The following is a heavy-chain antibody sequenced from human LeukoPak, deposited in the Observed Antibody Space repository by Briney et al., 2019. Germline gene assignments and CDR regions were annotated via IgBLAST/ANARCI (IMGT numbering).Heavy chain of an antibody. D-gene: IGHD3-10*01. CDR1: GGSISSSSYY. CDR2: IYYSGST. V-gene: IGHV4-39*01. CDR3: AKCRALWFGELPFDY. Sequence: SETLSLTCTVSGGSISSSSYYWGWIRQPPGKGLEWIGSIYYSGSTYYNPSLKSRVTTSVDTSKNQFSLKLSSVTAADTAVYYCAKCRALWFGELPFDYWGQGTLVTVSS. J-gene: IGHJ4*02.